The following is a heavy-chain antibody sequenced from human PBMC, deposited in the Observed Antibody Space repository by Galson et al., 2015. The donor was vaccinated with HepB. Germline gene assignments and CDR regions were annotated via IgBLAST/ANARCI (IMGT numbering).Heavy chain of an antibody. D-gene: IGHD6-13*01. CDR1: GFSFSNYG. Sequence: SLRLSCAASGFSFSNYGMHWVRQTPGKGLEWVAVIWFDGDIKYSADSVKDRFPISRDNSKNTLHLQMNSLRAEDTAVYYCARDFGYSSTWYISDYWGQGTLVTVSS. CDR3: ARDFGYSSTWYISDY. J-gene: IGHJ4*02. V-gene: IGHV3-33*01. CDR2: IWFDGDIK.